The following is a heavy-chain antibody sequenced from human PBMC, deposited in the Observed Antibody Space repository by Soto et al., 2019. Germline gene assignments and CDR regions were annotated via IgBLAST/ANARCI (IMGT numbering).Heavy chain of an antibody. CDR2: ISSSSSYI. CDR3: ARISGTGYNRSTGYGMDG. V-gene: IGHV3-21*01. CDR1: GFTFSSYS. J-gene: IGHJ6*02. Sequence: EVQLVESGGGLVKPGGSLTLSCAASGFTFSSYSMNWVRQAPGKGLEWVSYISSSSSYIYKADSVKGRFTISRDKAKKSLYVQMNSLRAEDTAVYYCARISGTGYNRSTGYGMDGWGQGTTVTVSS. D-gene: IGHD3-9*01.